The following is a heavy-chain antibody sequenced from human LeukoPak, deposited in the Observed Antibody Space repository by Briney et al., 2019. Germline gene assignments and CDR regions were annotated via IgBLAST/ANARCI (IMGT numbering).Heavy chain of an antibody. V-gene: IGHV4-59*01. J-gene: IGHJ4*02. CDR2: IYYNGNT. CDR1: SGSISSYY. Sequence: SETLSLTCTVSSGSISSYYWSWIRQPPGRGLEYIGYIYYNGNTNYNPSLKSRATISVDTSKNQFSLKLTSVTAADAAVYYCASGGEVLDYWGQGTLVTVSS. D-gene: IGHD3-16*01. CDR3: ASGGEVLDY.